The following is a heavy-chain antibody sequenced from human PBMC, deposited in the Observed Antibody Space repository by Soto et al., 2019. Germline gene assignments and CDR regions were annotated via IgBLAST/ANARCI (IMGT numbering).Heavy chain of an antibody. J-gene: IGHJ6*02. CDR3: AKSRGSGNNGMDV. CDR1: GFTFSSYG. CDR2: ISYDGSNK. Sequence: QVQLVESGGGVVQPGRSLRLYCAASGFTFSSYGMHWVRQAPGRGLEWVAVISYDGSNKFYVDSVKGRFTISRDNSKNTLYLQMNSLRAEDTAVYYCAKSRGSGNNGMDVWGQGTTVTVSS. V-gene: IGHV3-30*18. D-gene: IGHD3-10*01.